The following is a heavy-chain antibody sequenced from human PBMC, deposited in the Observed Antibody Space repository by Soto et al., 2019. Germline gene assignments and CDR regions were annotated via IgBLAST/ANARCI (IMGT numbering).Heavy chain of an antibody. CDR1: GGSISRSSYY. CDR2: IYYSGST. J-gene: IGHJ4*02. V-gene: IGHV4-39*01. Sequence: QLQLQESGPGLVKPSETLSLTCTVSGGSISRSSYYWGWIRQPPGKGLEWIGSIYYSGSTYYNPSLKSRVTISVDTSKNQFSLKLSSVTAADTAVYYCARLKGAAGDYWGQGTLVTVSS. D-gene: IGHD6-13*01. CDR3: ARLKGAAGDY.